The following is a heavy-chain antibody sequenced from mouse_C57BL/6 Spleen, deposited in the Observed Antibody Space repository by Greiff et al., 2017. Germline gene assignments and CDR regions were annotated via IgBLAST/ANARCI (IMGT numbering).Heavy chain of an antibody. CDR2: IDPSDSYT. J-gene: IGHJ1*03. V-gene: IGHV1-59*01. D-gene: IGHD2-4*01. CDR3: ARYYYDYAWYFDV. Sequence: QVQLQQPGAELVRPGTSVKLSCKASGYTFTSYWMHWVKQRPGQGLEWIGVIDPSDSYTNYNQKFKGKATLTVDTSSSTAYMQLSSLASEDSAVYYCARYYYDYAWYFDVWGTGTTVTVSS. CDR1: GYTFTSYW.